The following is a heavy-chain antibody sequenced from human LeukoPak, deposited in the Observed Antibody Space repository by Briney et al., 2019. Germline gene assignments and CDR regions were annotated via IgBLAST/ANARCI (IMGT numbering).Heavy chain of an antibody. V-gene: IGHV4-59*01. D-gene: IGHD1-26*01. J-gene: IGHJ4*02. CDR2: IYYSGST. CDR1: GGSISSYS. CDR3: ARDTGSGSYLFDY. Sequence: SETLSLTCTVTGGSISSYSWSWIRQPPGKGLEGIGYIYYSGSTNYNPSLKSRVTISVDTSKNQFSLKLSSVTAADTAVYYCARDTGSGSYLFDYWGQGTLVTVSS.